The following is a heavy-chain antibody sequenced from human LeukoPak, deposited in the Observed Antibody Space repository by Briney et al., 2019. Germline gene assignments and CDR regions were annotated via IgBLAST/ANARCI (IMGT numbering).Heavy chain of an antibody. Sequence: SETLSLTCAVCGGSFSGYYWSWIRQPPGKGLEWIGEINHSGSTNYNPSLKSRVTISVDTSKNQFSLKLSSVTAADTAVYYCARGRRGYDSSGYYPEYFQHWGQGTLVTVSS. V-gene: IGHV4-34*01. CDR1: GGSFSGYY. CDR2: INHSGST. D-gene: IGHD3-22*01. J-gene: IGHJ1*01. CDR3: ARGRRGYDSSGYYPEYFQH.